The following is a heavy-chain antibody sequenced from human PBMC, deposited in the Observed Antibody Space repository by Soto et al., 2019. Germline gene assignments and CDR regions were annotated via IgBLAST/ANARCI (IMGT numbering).Heavy chain of an antibody. D-gene: IGHD2-2*01. CDR2: VIPNFGTP. J-gene: IGHJ6*02. CDR1: GGDFKNFI. CDR3: ARVGSCLSSSCLYYGMDV. V-gene: IGHV1-69*01. Sequence: VQLVQSGAEVRKPASSVKVSCKASGGDFKNFIIAWVRQAPGHGLEWMGGVIPNFGTPNFVQKFQDRVTITADEATSPTYMELSSLRSEDTAVYYCARVGSCLSSSCLYYGMDVWGQGTTVIVSS.